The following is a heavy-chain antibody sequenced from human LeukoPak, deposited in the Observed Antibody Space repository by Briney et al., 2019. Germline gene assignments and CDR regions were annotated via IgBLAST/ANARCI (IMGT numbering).Heavy chain of an antibody. J-gene: IGHJ3*02. Sequence: HPGGSLRLSCAASGFTFSSYAMHWVRQAPGKGLEWVAVISYDGSNKYYADSVKGRFTISRDNSKNTLYLQMNSLRAEDTAVYYCAREGPKLNAFDIWGQGTMVTVSS. CDR1: GFTFSSYA. V-gene: IGHV3-30-3*01. CDR2: ISYDGSNK. CDR3: AREGPKLNAFDI.